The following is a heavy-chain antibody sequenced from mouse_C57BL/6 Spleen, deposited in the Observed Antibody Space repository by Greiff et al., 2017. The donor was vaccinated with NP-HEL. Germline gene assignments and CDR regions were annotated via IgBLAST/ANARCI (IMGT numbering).Heavy chain of an antibody. D-gene: IGHD3-2*02. CDR2: INYDGSST. V-gene: IGHV5-16*01. CDR1: GFTFSDYY. CDR3: ARDDSSGYVGAWFAY. J-gene: IGHJ3*01. Sequence: EVQLVESEGGLVQPGSSMKLSCTASGFTFSDYYMAWVRQVPEKGLEWVANINYDGSSTYYLDSLKSRFIISRDNAKNILYLQMSSLKSEDTATYYCARDDSSGYVGAWFAYWGQGTLVTVSA.